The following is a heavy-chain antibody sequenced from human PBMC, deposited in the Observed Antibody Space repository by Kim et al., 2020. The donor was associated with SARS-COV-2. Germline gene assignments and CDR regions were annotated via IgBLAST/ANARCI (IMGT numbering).Heavy chain of an antibody. Sequence: SETLSLTCTVSGGSISSYYWSWIRQPPGKGLEWIGYIYYSGSTNYNPSLKSRVIISVDTSKNQFSLKLSSVTVADTAVYYCATYYYDSSGYSYGFDFWG. CDR3: ATYYYDSSGYSYGFDF. V-gene: IGHV4-59*01. CDR1: GGSISSYY. J-gene: IGHJ4*01. D-gene: IGHD3-22*01. CDR2: IYYSGST.